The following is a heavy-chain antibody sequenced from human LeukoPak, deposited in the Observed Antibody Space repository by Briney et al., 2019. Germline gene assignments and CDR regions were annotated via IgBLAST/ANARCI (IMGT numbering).Heavy chain of an antibody. CDR1: GGSISSYY. V-gene: IGHV4-59*01. J-gene: IGHJ4*02. Sequence: SETLSLTCTVSGGSISSYYWSWIRQPPGKGLEWIGYIYYSGSTNYNPSLKSRVTISVDTSKNQSSLKLSSVTAADTAVYYCAHLIYFSGSYHFDYWGQGTLVTVSS. D-gene: IGHD1-26*01. CDR2: IYYSGST. CDR3: AHLIYFSGSYHFDY.